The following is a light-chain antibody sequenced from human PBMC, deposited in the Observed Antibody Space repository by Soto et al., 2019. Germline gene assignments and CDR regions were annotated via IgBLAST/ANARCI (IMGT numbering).Light chain of an antibody. J-gene: IGKJ1*01. CDR1: QSISYW. V-gene: IGKV1-5*03. CDR2: KAS. Sequence: DIQMTQSPSTLSASVGDRVTITCRASQSISYWLAWYQQKPGKAPNLLIYKASSLESGVPSRFSGSRSGTEFTLTISSLQPDDFATYYCQQYNNYWTCGQGTKVEIK. CDR3: QQYNNYWT.